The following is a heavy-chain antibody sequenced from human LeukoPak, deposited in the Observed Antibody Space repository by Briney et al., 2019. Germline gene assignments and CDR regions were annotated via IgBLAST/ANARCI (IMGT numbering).Heavy chain of an antibody. J-gene: IGHJ4*02. CDR3: ASSSGWYYYFDY. V-gene: IGHV4-59*01. D-gene: IGHD6-19*01. CDR1: GGSISSYY. Sequence: PSETLSLTCTVSGGSISSYYWSWIRQPPRKGLEWIGYIYYSGSTNYNPSLKSRVTISVDTSKNQFSLKLSSVTAADTAVYYCASSSGWYYYFDYWGQGTLVTVSS. CDR2: IYYSGST.